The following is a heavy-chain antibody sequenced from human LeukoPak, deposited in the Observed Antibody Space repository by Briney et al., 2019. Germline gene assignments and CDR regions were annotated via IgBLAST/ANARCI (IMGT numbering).Heavy chain of an antibody. Sequence: GGSLRLSCAASGFTFSNFAMTWVRQAPGKGLEWVSSLSSRQLHTYYSDSVKGRFTISRGNSKNTLYLQMNGLRADDTAIYYCTKDPNGDYVGAFDSWGQGILVTVSS. CDR2: LSSRQLHT. D-gene: IGHD4-17*01. J-gene: IGHJ5*01. CDR1: GFTFSNFA. V-gene: IGHV3-23*01. CDR3: TKDPNGDYVGAFDS.